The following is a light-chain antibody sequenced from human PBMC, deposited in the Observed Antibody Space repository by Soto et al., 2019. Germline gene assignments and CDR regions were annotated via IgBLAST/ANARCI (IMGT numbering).Light chain of an antibody. CDR1: SSDVGGYNY. V-gene: IGLV2-8*01. Sequence: QSDLTQPPSASGSPGQSVTISCTGTSSDVGGYNYVSWYQQHPGKAPKLMIYEVSKRPSGVTDRFSGSKSGNTASLTVSGLQAEDEADYYCSSYAGSHNPLYVRGTGTQLTVL. J-gene: IGLJ1*01. CDR2: EVS. CDR3: SSYAGSHNPLYV.